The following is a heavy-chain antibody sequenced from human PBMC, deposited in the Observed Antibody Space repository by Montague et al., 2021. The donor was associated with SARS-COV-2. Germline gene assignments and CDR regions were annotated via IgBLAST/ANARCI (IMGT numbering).Heavy chain of an antibody. J-gene: IGHJ6*02. V-gene: IGHV3-30*04. CDR1: AFTFTSYS. Sequence: SLRLSCAASAFTFTSYSLHWVRQALGQGLEWVAIISYDGSHQYYAASVKGRFTISRDNSKNTVYLQMTSLRPEDTAVYYCARVYGSHWPPNYAMDVWGQGTTVTVSS. D-gene: IGHD6-13*01. CDR3: ARVYGSHWPPNYAMDV. CDR2: ISYDGSHQ.